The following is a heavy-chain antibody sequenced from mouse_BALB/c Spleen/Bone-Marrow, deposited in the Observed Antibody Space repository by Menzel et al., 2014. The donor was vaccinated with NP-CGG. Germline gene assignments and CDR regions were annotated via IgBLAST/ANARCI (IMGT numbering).Heavy chain of an antibody. V-gene: IGHV1-9*01. CDR3: ASGDYFDY. CDR2: ILPGSGST. J-gene: IGHJ2*01. Sequence: QVQLQQSGAELMKPGASVKISCKATGYTFSNYWMEWVKQRPGHGLEWIGEILPGSGSTNYNEKFTGKATFTADTPSNTAYLQLSSLTSADSAVYYCASGDYFDYWGQGTTLTVSS. CDR1: GYTFSNYW.